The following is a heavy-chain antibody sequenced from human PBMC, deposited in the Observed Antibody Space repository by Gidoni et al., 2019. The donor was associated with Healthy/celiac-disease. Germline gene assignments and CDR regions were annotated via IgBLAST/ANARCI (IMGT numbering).Heavy chain of an antibody. CDR2: IYYSGST. D-gene: IGHD3-3*01. V-gene: IGHV4-30-4*01. CDR1: GGSISSGDYY. Sequence: QVQLQESGPGLVKPSQTLSLTCTVSGGSISSGDYYWSWIRQPPGKGLEWIGYIYYSGSTYYNPSLKSRVTISVDTSKNQFSLKLSSVTAADTAVYYCARTIPPSRGVVNDAFDIWGQGTMVTVSS. CDR3: ARTIPPSRGVVNDAFDI. J-gene: IGHJ3*02.